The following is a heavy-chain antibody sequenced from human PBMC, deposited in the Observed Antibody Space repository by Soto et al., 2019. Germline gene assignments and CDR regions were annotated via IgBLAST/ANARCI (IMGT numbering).Heavy chain of an antibody. D-gene: IGHD3-10*01. CDR3: ARVRGRYYFDY. V-gene: IGHV4-39*01. CDR2: IYYSGST. CDR1: GGSISSSSYY. Sequence: SETLSLTCTVSGGSISSSSYYWGWIRHPPGKGLEWIGSIYYSGSTYYNPSLKSRVTISVDTSKNQFSLKLSSVTAADTAVYYCARVRGRYYFDYWGQGTQVTVSS. J-gene: IGHJ4*02.